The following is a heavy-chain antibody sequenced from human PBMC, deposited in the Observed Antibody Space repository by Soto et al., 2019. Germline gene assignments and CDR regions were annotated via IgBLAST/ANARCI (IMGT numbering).Heavy chain of an antibody. Sequence: QGQLQQSGPGLVKPSQTLSLTCAISGDSVSSDITSWNWIRQSPSRGLEWLGRTYYRSKCFHDYAASVKSRITINPDTSMNQFSLELNSMTPEDTAVYYCARGNALDVWGQGTVVTVSS. CDR3: ARGNALDV. V-gene: IGHV6-1*01. CDR1: GDSVSSDITS. D-gene: IGHD3-10*01. J-gene: IGHJ3*01. CDR2: TYYRSKCFH.